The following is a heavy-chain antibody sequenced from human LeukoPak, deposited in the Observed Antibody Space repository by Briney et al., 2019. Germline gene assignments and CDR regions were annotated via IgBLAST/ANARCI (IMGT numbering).Heavy chain of an antibody. Sequence: GGSLRLSCAASGFTVSNNYMSWVRQAPGKGLEWVSVIYSGGSTYYADSVNGRFTISRDNSKNTLYLQMNTLRDEDTAVYYCARALVDTAMGLDYWGQGTLVTVSS. V-gene: IGHV3-66*01. CDR2: IYSGGST. CDR3: ARALVDTAMGLDY. D-gene: IGHD5-18*01. J-gene: IGHJ4*02. CDR1: GFTVSNNY.